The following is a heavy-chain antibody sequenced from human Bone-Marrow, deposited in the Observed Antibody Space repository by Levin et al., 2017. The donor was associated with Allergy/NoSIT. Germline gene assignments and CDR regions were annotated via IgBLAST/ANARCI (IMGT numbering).Heavy chain of an antibody. J-gene: IGHJ6*02. CDR2: ISYDGSNK. Sequence: GGSLRLSCAASGFTFSSYGMHWVRQAPGKGLEWVAVISYDGSNKYYADSVKGRFTISRDNSKNTLYLQMNSLRAEDTAVYYCAKDLLRITIFGVVIPRGYYYGMDVWGQGTTVTVSS. V-gene: IGHV3-30*18. D-gene: IGHD3-3*01. CDR3: AKDLLRITIFGVVIPRGYYYGMDV. CDR1: GFTFSSYG.